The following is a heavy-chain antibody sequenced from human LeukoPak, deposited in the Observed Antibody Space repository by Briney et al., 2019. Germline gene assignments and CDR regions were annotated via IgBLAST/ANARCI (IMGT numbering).Heavy chain of an antibody. V-gene: IGHV3-30*02. J-gene: IGHJ6*03. D-gene: IGHD5-12*01. Sequence: GGSLRLSCAASGFTFSSYDMHWVRQAPGKGLEWVAFIRYDGSNKYYADSVKGRFTISRDNSKNTLYLQMNSLRPEDTAVYYCAKGGGYEAQYYYYYMDVWGKGTTVTISS. CDR2: IRYDGSNK. CDR3: AKGGGYEAQYYYYYMDV. CDR1: GFTFSSYD.